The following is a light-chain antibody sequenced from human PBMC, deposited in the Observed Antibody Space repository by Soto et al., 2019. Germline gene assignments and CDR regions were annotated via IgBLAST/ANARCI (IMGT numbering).Light chain of an antibody. J-gene: IGKJ3*01. CDR2: GAS. V-gene: IGKV3-20*01. Sequence: VVLTQSPPTLSLSPGESATLSCRASQSVGSNLAWYHQKRGQAPRLLIYGASSRATGIPDRFSGSGSGTDFTLTISRLEPEDFAVYYCHYYDDSPPFPFGPGTKLDIK. CDR3: HYYDDSPPFP. CDR1: QSVGSN.